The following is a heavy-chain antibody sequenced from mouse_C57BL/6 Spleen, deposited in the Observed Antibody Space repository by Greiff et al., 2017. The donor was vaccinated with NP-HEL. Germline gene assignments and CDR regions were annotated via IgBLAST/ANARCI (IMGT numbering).Heavy chain of an antibody. Sequence: EVQLKESGPGLAKPSQTLSLTCSVTGYSITSDYWNWIRKFPGNKLEYMGYISYSGSTYYTPSPKSRISITRDTSKNQYYLQLNSVTTEDTATYYCARYIYGGPSRYIDVWGTETTVTASS. CDR1: GYSITSDY. J-gene: IGHJ1*03. CDR3: ARYIYGGPSRYIDV. CDR2: ISYSGST. D-gene: IGHD1-1*01. V-gene: IGHV3-8*01.